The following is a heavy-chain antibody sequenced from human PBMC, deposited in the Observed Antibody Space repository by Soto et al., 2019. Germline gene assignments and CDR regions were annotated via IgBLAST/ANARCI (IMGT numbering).Heavy chain of an antibody. Sequence: SETLSLTCNVSGVSTSGYYWSWLRQPPGKGLEWLGYIHYSGTVNYNPSLKSRITISIDTSENQLSLKFASVTAADKAMYYCARRIDGVNDYWGQGTLGT. CDR1: GVSTSGYY. V-gene: IGHV4-59*01. CDR2: IHYSGTV. J-gene: IGHJ4*02. CDR3: ARRIDGVNDY. D-gene: IGHD2-15*01.